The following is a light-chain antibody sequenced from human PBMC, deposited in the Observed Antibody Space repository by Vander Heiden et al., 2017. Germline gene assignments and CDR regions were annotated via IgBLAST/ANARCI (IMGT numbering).Light chain of an antibody. V-gene: IGLV6-57*01. CDR2: EDN. J-gene: IGLJ3*02. Sequence: NFMLTQPHSVSDSPGKTVTISSTPSSGTIASTQVQWYQQRPGSSPTTVIYEDNQRPSGVPDRFSGSIDSSSNSAPLTISGLKTEDEADYYCQSYDSSTHWVFGGGTKLTVL. CDR1: SGTIASTQ. CDR3: QSYDSSTHWV.